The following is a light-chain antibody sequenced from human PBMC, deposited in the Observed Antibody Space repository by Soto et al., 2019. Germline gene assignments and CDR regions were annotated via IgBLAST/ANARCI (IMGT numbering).Light chain of an antibody. J-gene: IGKJ1*01. Sequence: DIQMTQSPSSLSASVGDRVTITCRASQSISSYLNWYQQKPGKAPKLLIYAASRLQSGVPSRFSGSGSGTDFILTIISLQPEDFAAYYCQQSYSTLWTFGQGTKVEIK. CDR3: QQSYSTLWT. CDR1: QSISSY. V-gene: IGKV1-39*01. CDR2: AAS.